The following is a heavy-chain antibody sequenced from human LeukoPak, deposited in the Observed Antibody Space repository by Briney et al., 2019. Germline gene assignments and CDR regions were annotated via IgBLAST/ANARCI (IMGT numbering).Heavy chain of an antibody. D-gene: IGHD3-10*01. CDR3: AKDISYEYNSGSNPDH. Sequence: GGSLRLSCAPSGFIFSNYGMHWVRQAPGKGREWVAFIRHDGSKQFYTDSVKARFTLSRDNSKNTMYLQMSGLRAEDTAMYYCAKDISYEYNSGSNPDHWGQGTQVTVSS. J-gene: IGHJ4*02. V-gene: IGHV3-30*02. CDR2: IRHDGSKQ. CDR1: GFIFSNYG.